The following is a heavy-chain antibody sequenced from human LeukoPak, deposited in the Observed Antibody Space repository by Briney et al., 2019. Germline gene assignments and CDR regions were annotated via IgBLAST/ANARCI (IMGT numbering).Heavy chain of an antibody. D-gene: IGHD3-3*01. Sequence: PSETLSLTCTVSGGSISSGSYYWSWIRQPAGKGLEWIGRIYTSGSTNYNPSLKSRVTISVDTSKNQFSLKLSSVTAADTAVYYCARGMYYDFWSGYFYYYYYMDVWGKGTTVTVSS. CDR1: GGSISSGSYY. J-gene: IGHJ6*03. CDR3: ARGMYYDFWSGYFYYYYYMDV. CDR2: IYTSGST. V-gene: IGHV4-61*02.